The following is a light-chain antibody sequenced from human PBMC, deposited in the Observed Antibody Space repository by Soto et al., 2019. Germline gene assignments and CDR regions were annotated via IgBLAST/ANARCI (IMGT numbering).Light chain of an antibody. CDR2: KVS. Sequence: DVVMTQSPLSLPVTLGQPASISCRSSQSLVHSDGNTYLSWFQQRPGQSPRRLIYKVSNRDSGVPDRFSGSGLGTDFTLKISRVEAEDVRVYYCMQGTHWPYTSGQRTKLEIK. CDR1: QSLVHSDGNTY. J-gene: IGKJ2*01. V-gene: IGKV2-30*02. CDR3: MQGTHWPYT.